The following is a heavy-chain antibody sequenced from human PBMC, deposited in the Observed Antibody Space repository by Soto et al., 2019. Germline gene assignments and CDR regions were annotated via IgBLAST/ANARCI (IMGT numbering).Heavy chain of an antibody. CDR2: ISYDGSNK. CDR3: AKDLITMIVGITYFDY. V-gene: IGHV3-30*18. Sequence: GGSLRLSCAASGFTFSSYGMHWVRQAPGKGLEWVAVISYDGSNKYYADSVKGRFTISRDNSKNTLYLQMNSLRAEDTAVYYCAKDLITMIVGITYFDYWGQGTLVTVSS. J-gene: IGHJ4*02. CDR1: GFTFSSYG. D-gene: IGHD3-22*01.